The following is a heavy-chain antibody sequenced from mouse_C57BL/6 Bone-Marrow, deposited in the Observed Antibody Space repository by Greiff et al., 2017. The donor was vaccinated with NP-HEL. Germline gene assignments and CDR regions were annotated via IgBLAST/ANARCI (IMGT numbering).Heavy chain of an antibody. CDR3: ACNYETAYAMDY. CDR2: IYPGSGST. CDR1: GYTFTSYW. J-gene: IGHJ4*01. Sequence: QVQLQQPGAELVKPGASVKMSCKASGYTFTSYWITWVKQRPGQGLEWIGDIYPGSGSTNYNEKFKSKATMTVDKSSSKAYMQLSSLTSEDSSVYYLACNYETAYAMDYWGQGTSVTVSS. D-gene: IGHD2-1*01. V-gene: IGHV1-55*01.